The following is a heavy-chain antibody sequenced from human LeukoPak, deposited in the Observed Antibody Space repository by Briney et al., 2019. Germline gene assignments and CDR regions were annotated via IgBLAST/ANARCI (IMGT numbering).Heavy chain of an antibody. Sequence: SQTLSLTRTVSGGSISSGDYYWSWIRQPPGKGLEWIGYIYYSCSTYYNPSLNSRLTISVDTSKNQFSLKLSSVTAADTAVYYCARENCGGDCYTDYWGQGTLVTVSS. D-gene: IGHD2-21*01. V-gene: IGHV4-30-4*08. J-gene: IGHJ4*02. CDR1: GGSISSGDYY. CDR2: IYYSCST. CDR3: ARENCGGDCYTDY.